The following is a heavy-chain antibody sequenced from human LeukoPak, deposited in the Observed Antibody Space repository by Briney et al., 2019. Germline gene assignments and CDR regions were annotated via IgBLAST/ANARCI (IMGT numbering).Heavy chain of an antibody. V-gene: IGHV5-51*01. CDR1: GYSFTSYW. CDR2: IYPGDSDT. CDR3: ATSTYCSSTSCYKYYYYMDV. D-gene: IGHD2-2*02. J-gene: IGHJ6*03. Sequence: GESLKISCKGSGYSFTSYWIGWVRQMPGKGLEWMGIIYPGDSDTRYSPSFQGQVTISADKSISTAYLQWSSLKASDTAMYYWATSTYCSSTSCYKYYYYMDVWGKGTTVTVSS.